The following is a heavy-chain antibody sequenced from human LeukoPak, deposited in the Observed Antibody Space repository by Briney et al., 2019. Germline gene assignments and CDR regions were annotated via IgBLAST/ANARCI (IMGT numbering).Heavy chain of an antibody. Sequence: ASVKVSCKASGYTFTSYDINWVRQATGQGLEWMGWMNPNSGNTGYAQKFQGRVTMTRNTSISTAYMELSSLRSEDTAVYHCARDRVKGSEMNWFDPWGQGTLVTVSS. J-gene: IGHJ5*02. CDR3: ARDRVKGSEMNWFDP. V-gene: IGHV1-8*01. D-gene: IGHD5-24*01. CDR1: GYTFTSYD. CDR2: MNPNSGNT.